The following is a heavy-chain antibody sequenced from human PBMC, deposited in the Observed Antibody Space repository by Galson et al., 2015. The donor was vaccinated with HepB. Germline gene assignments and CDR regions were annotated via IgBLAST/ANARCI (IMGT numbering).Heavy chain of an antibody. CDR1: GFTVSRNY. CDR3: ARWSPRGVADGVGYYYYGMDV. J-gene: IGHJ6*02. D-gene: IGHD3-10*01. CDR2: FYSGGTT. Sequence: SLRLSCAASGFTVSRNYMSWVRQAPGKGLEWVSVFYSGGTTYYADSVKGRFTFSRDNSKNTLYLQMNSLRTEDTAVYYCARWSPRGVADGVGYYYYGMDVWGQGTTVTVSS. V-gene: IGHV3-53*01.